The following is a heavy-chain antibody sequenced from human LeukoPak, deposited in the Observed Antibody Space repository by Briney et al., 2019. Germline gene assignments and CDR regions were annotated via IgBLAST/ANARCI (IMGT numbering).Heavy chain of an antibody. CDR2: IYYSGST. Sequence: SETLSLTCTVSGCSISSYYWSWIRQPPGKGLEWIGYIYYSGSTNYNPSLKSRVTISVDTSKNQFSLTLSSVTAADTAVYYCARLPDQDSSGRAYDYWVQGTLVTVSS. J-gene: IGHJ4*02. V-gene: IGHV4-59*01. CDR1: GCSISSYY. CDR3: ARLPDQDSSGRAYDY. D-gene: IGHD6-19*01.